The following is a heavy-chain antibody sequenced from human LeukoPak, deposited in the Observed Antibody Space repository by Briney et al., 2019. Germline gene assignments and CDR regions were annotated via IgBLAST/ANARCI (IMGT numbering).Heavy chain of an antibody. CDR2: IVPDSGGA. CDR3: STEDKYCSGANCGKY. V-gene: IGHV1-2*02. D-gene: IGHD2-15*01. CDR1: GYTFTNYY. Sequence: ASVKVSCKTSGYTFTNYYVHWVRQAPGQGLEWMGYIVPDSGGADYDQRFQGRVTMNRDKSIRTVYMQLSSLRSDDTAVYYCSTEDKYCSGANCGKYWGQGTLVTVSS. J-gene: IGHJ4*02.